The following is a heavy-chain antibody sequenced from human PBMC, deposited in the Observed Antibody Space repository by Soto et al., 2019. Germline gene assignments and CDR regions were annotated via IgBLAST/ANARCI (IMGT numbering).Heavy chain of an antibody. D-gene: IGHD3-10*01. Sequence: QVQLQQWGAGLLKPSETLSLTCGVYGGSFSVYDWTWIRQPPGKGLEWIGEINQIGTINYNPSLKSRVTISVDMSTNQCLRKLSSVTAADTAVYFCARYYGSGSYALGNWGQGTLVIVSS. CDR2: INQIGTI. CDR1: GGSFSVYD. V-gene: IGHV4-34*01. CDR3: ARYYGSGSYALGN. J-gene: IGHJ4*02.